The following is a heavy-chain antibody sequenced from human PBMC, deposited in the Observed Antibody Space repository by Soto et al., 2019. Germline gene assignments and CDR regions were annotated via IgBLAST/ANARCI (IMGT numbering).Heavy chain of an antibody. Sequence: SETLSLTCAVYGGSFSGYYWSWIRQPPGKGLEWIGEINHSGSTNYNPSLKSRVTISVDTSKNQFSLKLSSVTAADTAVYYCARVLEQQLELRGHWFDPWGQGTLVTVSS. V-gene: IGHV4-34*01. CDR1: GGSFSGYY. CDR3: ARVLEQQLELRGHWFDP. J-gene: IGHJ5*02. D-gene: IGHD6-13*01. CDR2: INHSGST.